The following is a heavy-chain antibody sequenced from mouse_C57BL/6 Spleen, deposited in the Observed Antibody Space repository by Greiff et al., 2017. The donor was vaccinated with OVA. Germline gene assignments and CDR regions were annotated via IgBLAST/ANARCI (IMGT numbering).Heavy chain of an antibody. V-gene: IGHV1-72*01. J-gene: IGHJ2*01. CDR3: ARSGPGTNYFDY. CDR1: GYTFTSYW. Sequence: QVHVKHPGAELVKPGASVKLSCKASGYTFTSYWMQWVKQRPGRGLEWIGRIDPNSGGTKYNEKFKSKATLTVDKPSSTAYMQLSSLTSEDSAVYYCARSGPGTNYFDYWGQGTTLTVSS. D-gene: IGHD4-1*01. CDR2: IDPNSGGT.